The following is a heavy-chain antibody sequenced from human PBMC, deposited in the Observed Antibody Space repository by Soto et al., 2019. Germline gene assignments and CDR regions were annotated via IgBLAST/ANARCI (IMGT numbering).Heavy chain of an antibody. CDR1: GGTFSSYA. Sequence: SVKVSCKASGGTFSSYAISWVRQAPGQGLEWMGGIIPIFGTANYAQKFQGRVTITADESTSTAYMELSRLRSEDTAVYYCARSYTGSYYYHGMDVWGQGTTVTVSS. CDR2: IIPIFGTA. V-gene: IGHV1-69*13. CDR3: ARSYTGSYYYHGMDV. J-gene: IGHJ6*02. D-gene: IGHD1-26*01.